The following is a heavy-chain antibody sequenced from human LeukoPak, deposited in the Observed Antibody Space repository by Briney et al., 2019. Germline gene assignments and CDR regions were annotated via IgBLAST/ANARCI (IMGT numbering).Heavy chain of an antibody. CDR2: INQDGSER. CDR1: GFTVSSNY. J-gene: IGHJ3*02. V-gene: IGHV3-7*01. CDR3: ARDSEYSSSFAFDI. D-gene: IGHD6-13*01. Sequence: GGSLRLSCAASGFTVSSNYMSWVRQAPGKGLEWVANINQDGSERYYVDSVEGRFTISRDNAKNSLYLQMNSLRAEDTAVYYCARDSEYSSSFAFDIWGQGTMVTVSS.